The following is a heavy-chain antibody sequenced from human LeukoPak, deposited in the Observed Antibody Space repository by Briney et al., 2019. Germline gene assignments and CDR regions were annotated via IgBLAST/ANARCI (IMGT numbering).Heavy chain of an antibody. CDR3: ARVGQQWEPLDY. J-gene: IGHJ4*02. D-gene: IGHD6-19*01. CDR2: IYSGGST. V-gene: IGHV3-66*01. CDR1: GFTVSRNY. Sequence: GGSLRLSCAASGFTVSRNYMSWVRQAPGKGLEWVSVIYSGGSTYYADSVKGRFTISRDNSKNTLYLQMNSLRAEDTAVYYCARVGQQWEPLDYWGQGTLVTVSS.